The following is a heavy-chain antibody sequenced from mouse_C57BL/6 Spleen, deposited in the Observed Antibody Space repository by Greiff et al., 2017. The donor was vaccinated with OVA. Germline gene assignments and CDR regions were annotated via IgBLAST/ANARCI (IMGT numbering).Heavy chain of an antibody. V-gene: IGHV5-17*01. CDR2: ISSGSSTI. D-gene: IGHD1-1*01. CDR3: AFQFITTVVALYY. CDR1: GFTFSDYG. J-gene: IGHJ2*01. Sequence: EVMLVESGGGLVKPGGSLKLSCAASGFTFSDYGMHWVRQAPEKGLEWVAYISSGSSTIYYADTVKGRFTITRDNTKNTLFLQMTSLRSEDTAMYYCAFQFITTVVALYYWGQGTTLTVSS.